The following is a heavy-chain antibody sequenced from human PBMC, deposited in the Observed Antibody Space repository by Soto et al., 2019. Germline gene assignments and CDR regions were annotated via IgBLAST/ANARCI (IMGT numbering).Heavy chain of an antibody. CDR2: IYYSGST. CDR3: ARGRYDILTGYSDY. D-gene: IGHD3-9*01. V-gene: IGHV4-39*01. CDR1: GGSISSSSYY. J-gene: IGHJ4*02. Sequence: PSETLSLTCTVSGGSISSSSYYWGWIRQPPGKGLEWIGSIYYSGSTYYNPSLKSRVTISVDTSKNQFSLKLSSVTAADTAVYICARGRYDILTGYSDYWGQGTLVTVSS.